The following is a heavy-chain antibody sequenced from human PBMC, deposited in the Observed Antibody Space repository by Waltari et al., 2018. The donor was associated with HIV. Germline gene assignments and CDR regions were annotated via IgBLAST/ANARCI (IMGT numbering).Heavy chain of an antibody. Sequence: VQVLASGGALVQPGGSLRLSCAASGFTFSNYGMSWVRQAPGKGLEWVSTISGSGGSTYYADSVKGRFTVSRDNSKNTLYLQMNSLRAEDTAVYFCVKEHQYSHSWYSYYGMDVWGQGTTVTDSS. V-gene: IGHV3-23*01. CDR1: GFTFSNYG. CDR3: VKEHQYSHSWYSYYGMDV. J-gene: IGHJ6*02. CDR2: ISGSGGST. D-gene: IGHD6-13*01.